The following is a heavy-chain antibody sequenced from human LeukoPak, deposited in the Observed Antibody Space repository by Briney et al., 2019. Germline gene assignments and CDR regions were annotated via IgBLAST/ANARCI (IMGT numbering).Heavy chain of an antibody. V-gene: IGHV1-2*02. Sequence: ASVKVSCKASGYTFTGYAIHWVRQAPGQGLEWMGWINPEKRDTGYAHKFQGRVTMTSDTSISTAYMELSSLRSDDTAVYYCARRHLIGNGYFDHWGQGTLVTVSS. D-gene: IGHD4-23*01. CDR3: ARRHLIGNGYFDH. CDR1: GYTFTGYA. CDR2: INPEKRDT. J-gene: IGHJ4*02.